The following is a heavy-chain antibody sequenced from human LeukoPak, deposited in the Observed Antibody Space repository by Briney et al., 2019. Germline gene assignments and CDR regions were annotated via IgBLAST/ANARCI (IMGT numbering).Heavy chain of an antibody. Sequence: SETLSLTCTVSGGSISSYYWSWIRQPPGKGLEWIGYIYYSGSTNYNPSLKSRVIISVDTSKNQFSLKLSSVTAADTAVYYCARAYIVAPICFFDYWGQGTLVTVSS. CDR2: IYYSGST. CDR3: ARAYIVAPICFFDY. V-gene: IGHV4-59*12. D-gene: IGHD5-12*01. CDR1: GGSISSYY. J-gene: IGHJ4*02.